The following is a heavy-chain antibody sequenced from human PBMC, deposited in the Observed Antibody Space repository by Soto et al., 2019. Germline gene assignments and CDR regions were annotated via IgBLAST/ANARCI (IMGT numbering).Heavy chain of an antibody. CDR3: AAGIEAAGTDFDC. CDR1: GFTFRTYA. D-gene: IGHD6-13*01. J-gene: IGHJ4*02. V-gene: IGHV3-23*01. CDR2: ISGGGIST. Sequence: GGSLRLSCAASGFTFRTYAMHWVRQAPGKGLEWVSVISGGGISTYYADSVKGRFTISRDNSKNTLYLQMNNLRAEDTAVYYCAAGIEAAGTDFDCWGQGTLVTVSS.